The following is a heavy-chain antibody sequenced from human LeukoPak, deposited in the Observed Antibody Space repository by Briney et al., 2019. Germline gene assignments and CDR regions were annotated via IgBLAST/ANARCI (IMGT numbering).Heavy chain of an antibody. CDR2: IIPIFGTA. V-gene: IGHV1-69*13. CDR1: GGTFSSYA. J-gene: IGHJ6*02. D-gene: IGHD6-6*01. Sequence: SVKVSCKASGGTFSSYAISWVRQAPGRGLEWMGGIIPIFGTANYAQKFQGRVTITADESTSTAYMELSSLRSEDTAVYYCARLSSSSGYYYYGMDVWGQGTTVTVSS. CDR3: ARLSSSSGYYYYGMDV.